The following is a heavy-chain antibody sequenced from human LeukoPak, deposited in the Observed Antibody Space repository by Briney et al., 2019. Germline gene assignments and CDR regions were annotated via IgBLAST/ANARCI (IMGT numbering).Heavy chain of an antibody. CDR1: GYTFTSYG. CDR2: ISAYNGNT. D-gene: IGHD6-19*01. J-gene: IGHJ5*02. V-gene: IGHV1-18*01. Sequence: ASVKVPCKASGYTFTSYGISWVRQAPGQGLEWMGWISAYNGNTNYAQKLQGRVTMTTDTSTSTAYMELRSLRSDDTAVYYCARVDSSINWFDPWGQGTLVTVSS. CDR3: ARVDSSINWFDP.